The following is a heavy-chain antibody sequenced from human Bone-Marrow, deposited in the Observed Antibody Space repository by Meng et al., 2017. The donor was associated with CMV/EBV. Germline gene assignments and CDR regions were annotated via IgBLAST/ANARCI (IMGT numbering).Heavy chain of an antibody. CDR3: ARVGATNYYYGMDV. Sequence: GSLRLSCSVSGGSVSTNSYYWGWIRQPPGKGLEWIGEINHSGSTNYNPSLKSRVTISVDTYKNQFSLKLSSVTAADTAVYYCARVGATNYYYGMDVWGQGTTVTVSS. D-gene: IGHD1-26*01. V-gene: IGHV4-39*01. J-gene: IGHJ6*02. CDR2: INHSGST. CDR1: GGSVSTNSYY.